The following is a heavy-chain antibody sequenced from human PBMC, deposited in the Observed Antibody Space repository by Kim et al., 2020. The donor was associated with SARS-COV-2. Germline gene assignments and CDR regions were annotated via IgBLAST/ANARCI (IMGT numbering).Heavy chain of an antibody. V-gene: IGHV4-59*01. Sequence: SETLSLTCTVSGGSISSYYWSWIRQPPGKGLEWIGYIYYSGSTNYNPCLKSRVTISVDTSKNQFSLKLSSVTAADTAVYYCARDDGGYYYMDVWGKGTTV. J-gene: IGHJ6*03. CDR2: IYYSGST. CDR1: GGSISSYY. CDR3: ARDDGGYYYMDV.